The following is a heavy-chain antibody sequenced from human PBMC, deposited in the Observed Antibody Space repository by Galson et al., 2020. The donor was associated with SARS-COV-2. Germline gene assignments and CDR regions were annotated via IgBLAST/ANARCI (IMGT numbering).Heavy chain of an antibody. D-gene: IGHD6-19*01. CDR2: IRGDGSEA. CDR3: SREGWQGGY. J-gene: IGHJ4*02. CDR1: GFTFKDFW. V-gene: IGHV3-7*01. Sequence: GESLKIYCAISGFTFKDFWMSWFRQAPGKGLEWVANIRGDGSEANYVDSVQGRFFISRDNARDSLFLQMNNLTADDTAVYFCSREGWQGGYWGQGTRVTVSS.